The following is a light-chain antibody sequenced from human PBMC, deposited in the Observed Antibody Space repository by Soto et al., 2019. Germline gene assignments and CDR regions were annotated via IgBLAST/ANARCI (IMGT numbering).Light chain of an antibody. CDR2: AAS. Sequence: EIALTQSPGTLSLSPGERATLSCRASQSVSSSYLVWHQQKPGQAPRLLIYAASRRATGIPARFSGSGSGTDFTLTISSLEPEDFAVYYCQQRSNWPGTFGQGTKVDIK. CDR1: QSVSSSY. CDR3: QQRSNWPGT. J-gene: IGKJ1*01. V-gene: IGKV3D-20*02.